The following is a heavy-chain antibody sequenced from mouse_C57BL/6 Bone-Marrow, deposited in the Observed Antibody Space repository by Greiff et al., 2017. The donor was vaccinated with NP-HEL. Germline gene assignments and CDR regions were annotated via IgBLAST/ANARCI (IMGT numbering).Heavy chain of an antibody. Sequence: EVQLVESGGDLVKPGGSLKLSCAASGFTFSSYGMSWVRQTPDKRLEWVATISSGGSYTYYPDSVKGRFTISRDNAKNTLYLQMSSLKSEDTAMYYCASVGYYYAMDYWGQGTSVTVSS. V-gene: IGHV5-6*01. CDR3: ASVGYYYAMDY. J-gene: IGHJ4*01. CDR1: GFTFSSYG. CDR2: ISSGGSYT. D-gene: IGHD2-2*01.